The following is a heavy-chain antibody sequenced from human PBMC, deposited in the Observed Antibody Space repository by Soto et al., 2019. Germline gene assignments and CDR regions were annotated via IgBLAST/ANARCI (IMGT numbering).Heavy chain of an antibody. D-gene: IGHD2-2*01. V-gene: IGHV3-23*01. CDR3: ASDPFPIVVVPPRNCIDV. CDR2: MSGSSSTT. Sequence: GGSLRLSCATSGLTFSNHAMSWFRQAPVGGREWVSSMSGSSSTTYYADSVRGRFTISRDNSKNTLYLQMNSLRAEDTALYYCASDPFPIVVVPPRNCIDVRGRRASVNVSA. CDR1: GLTFSNHA. J-gene: IGHJ6*01.